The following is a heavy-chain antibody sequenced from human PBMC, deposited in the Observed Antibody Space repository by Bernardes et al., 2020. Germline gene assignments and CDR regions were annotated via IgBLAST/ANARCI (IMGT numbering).Heavy chain of an antibody. D-gene: IGHD4-17*01. Sequence: GGSLRLSCAASGFTFSSYAMSWVRQAPGKGLEWVSGISDSGDRTNADSVKGRFTISRDNSKKTLYLQMNSLRAEDTAVYYCAKGTVTTIAYYYYMDVWGKGTTVTVSS. CDR1: GFTFSSYA. CDR3: AKGTVTTIAYYYYMDV. CDR2: ISDSGDRT. V-gene: IGHV3-23*01. J-gene: IGHJ6*03.